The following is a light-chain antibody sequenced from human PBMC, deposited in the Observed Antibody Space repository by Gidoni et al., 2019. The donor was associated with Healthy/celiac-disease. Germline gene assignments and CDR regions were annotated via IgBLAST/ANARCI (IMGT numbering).Light chain of an antibody. CDR3: QQYYSTHWT. CDR2: WAS. V-gene: IGKV4-1*01. J-gene: IGKJ1*01. CDR1: QSVLYSSNNKNY. Sequence: DIVMTQSPDSPSLSLGERATINCKSSQSVLYSSNNKNYLAWYQQKPGQPPKLLIYWASTRESGVPERFSGSGSGTDFTLTISSLQAEDVAVYYCQQYYSTHWTFGQGTKVEIK.